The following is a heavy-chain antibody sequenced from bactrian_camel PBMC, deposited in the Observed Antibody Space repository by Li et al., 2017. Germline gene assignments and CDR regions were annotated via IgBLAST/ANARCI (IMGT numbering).Heavy chain of an antibody. CDR3: AASLGYGSRWFLAALYNY. Sequence: DVQLVESGGGLVQPGGSLILSCAASGLTFGRYAMTWVRQAPGKKREGVAVIAGSYTSYTDSVKGRFSISQDNAKNTVSLEMNSLQPEDTAMYYCAASLGYGSRWFLAALYNYWGQGTQVTVS. CDR1: GLTFGRYA. J-gene: IGHJ4*01. D-gene: IGHD6*01. CDR2: IAGSYT. V-gene: IGHV3S40*01.